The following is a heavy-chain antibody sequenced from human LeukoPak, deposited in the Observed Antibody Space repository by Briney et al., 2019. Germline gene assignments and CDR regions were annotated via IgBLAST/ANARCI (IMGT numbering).Heavy chain of an antibody. CDR1: GGSIRSTNFY. CDR2: VYSSGTT. CDR3: ARERRRDGYNLFDY. V-gene: IGHV4-39*07. Sequence: SETLSLTCSVSGGSIRSTNFYWGWIRQPPGKGLEWIGSVYSSGTTYYNPSFKSRVTISIDTSKKQFSMKLNSVTAADTAVYYCARERRRDGYNLFDYWGQGTLVTVSS. D-gene: IGHD5-24*01. J-gene: IGHJ4*02.